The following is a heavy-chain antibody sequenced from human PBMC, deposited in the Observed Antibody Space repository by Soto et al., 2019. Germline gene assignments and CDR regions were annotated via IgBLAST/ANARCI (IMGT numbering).Heavy chain of an antibody. CDR3: ARVWFGESSWFDP. Sequence: QLQLQESGSGLVKPSQTLSLTCTVSGGSITIGGYCWSWIRQPPGQGLAWIGYICHSGNTYYNPSLKSRVTTSLDRSKNQFSLNLSSVTAADTAVYYCARVWFGESSWFDPWGQGTLVTVSS. V-gene: IGHV4-30-2*01. CDR1: GGSITIGGYC. CDR2: ICHSGNT. J-gene: IGHJ5*02. D-gene: IGHD3-10*01.